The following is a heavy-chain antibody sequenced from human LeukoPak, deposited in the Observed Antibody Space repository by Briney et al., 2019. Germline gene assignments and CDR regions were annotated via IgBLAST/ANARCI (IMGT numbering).Heavy chain of an antibody. D-gene: IGHD2-8*01. Sequence: PGGSLRLSCAASGFTVSSNYMSWVRQAPGKGLEWVSVIYSGGSTYYADSVKGRFTIYRDNSKNTLYLQMNSLRAEDTAVYYCARSGLMVYALNWGQGTLVTVSS. CDR3: ARSGLMVYALN. V-gene: IGHV3-66*01. CDR1: GFTVSSNY. J-gene: IGHJ4*02. CDR2: IYSGGST.